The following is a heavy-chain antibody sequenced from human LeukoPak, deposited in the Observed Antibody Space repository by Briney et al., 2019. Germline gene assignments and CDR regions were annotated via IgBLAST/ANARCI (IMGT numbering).Heavy chain of an antibody. D-gene: IGHD3-22*01. CDR3: ARGPYSYDSSGAFDI. CDR2: ISSSGST. CDR1: GDSISSGDYY. V-gene: IGHV4-61*02. Sequence: SQTLSLTCTVSGDSISSGDYYWSWIRQPAGKGLEWIGRISSSGSTNYNPSLKSRVTISVGTSKNQFSLKLSSVTAADTAVYFCARGPYSYDSSGAFDIWGQGTMVTVSS. J-gene: IGHJ3*02.